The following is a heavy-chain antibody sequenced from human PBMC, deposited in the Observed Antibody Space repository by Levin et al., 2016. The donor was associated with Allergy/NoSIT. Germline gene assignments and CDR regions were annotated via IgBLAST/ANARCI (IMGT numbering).Heavy chain of an antibody. J-gene: IGHJ4*02. CDR3: ARDIEGSGINDY. CDR1: GYTFINYG. CDR2: IGPYNGHT. Sequence: ASVKVSCKASGYTFINYGLSWVRQAPGQGLEWMGWIGPYNGHTDYAQRVQDRFTMTTDASTSTTYMELRSLRSDDTAMYYCARDIEGSGINDYWGQGTLVTVSS. D-gene: IGHD1-26*01. V-gene: IGHV1-18*04.